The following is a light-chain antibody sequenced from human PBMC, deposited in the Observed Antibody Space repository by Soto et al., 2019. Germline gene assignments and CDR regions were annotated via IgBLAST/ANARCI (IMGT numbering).Light chain of an antibody. J-gene: IGKJ4*01. V-gene: IGKV1-5*03. CDR3: QHYNSNPLT. CDR2: ETS. CDR1: QSFSTW. Sequence: DIQMTQSPSTLSASVGDRVTITCRASQSFSTWLAWYQQKPGKAPNLLIYETSILESGVPSRFSGSGSGTVFTLTISSLQPDDFATYYCQHYNSNPLTFGGGTKVEIK.